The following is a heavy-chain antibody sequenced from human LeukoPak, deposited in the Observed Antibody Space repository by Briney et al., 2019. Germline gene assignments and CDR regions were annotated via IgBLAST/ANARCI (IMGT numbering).Heavy chain of an antibody. J-gene: IGHJ4*02. D-gene: IGHD6-13*01. CDR3: ARHGAGKAAAGTLGSDY. Sequence: GESLKISCKGSGYSFTSDWIGWVRQMPGKGLEWMGIIYPGDSDTRYSPSFQGQVTISADKSISTAYLQWSSLKASDTAMYYCARHGAGKAAAGTLGSDYWGQGTLVTVSS. V-gene: IGHV5-51*01. CDR1: GYSFTSDW. CDR2: IYPGDSDT.